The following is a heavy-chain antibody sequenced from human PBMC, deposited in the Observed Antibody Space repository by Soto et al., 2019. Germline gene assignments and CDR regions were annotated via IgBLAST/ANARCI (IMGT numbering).Heavy chain of an antibody. J-gene: IGHJ4*02. D-gene: IGHD3-22*01. V-gene: IGHV3-73*01. Sequence: GGSLRLSCAASGFTFSGSAMHWVRQASRKGLEWVGRIRSKANSYATAYAASVKGRFTISRDDSKNTAYLQMNSLKTEDTAVYYCTLVVVTRGYYFDYWGQGTLVTVSS. CDR3: TLVVVTRGYYFDY. CDR1: GFTFSGSA. CDR2: IRSKANSYAT.